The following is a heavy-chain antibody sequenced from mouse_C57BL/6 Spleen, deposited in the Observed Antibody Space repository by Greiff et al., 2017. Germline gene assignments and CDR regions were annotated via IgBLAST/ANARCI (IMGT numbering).Heavy chain of an antibody. CDR3: ARGRDY. CDR1: GYTFTNYW. Sequence: QFQLQQSGAELVRPGTSVKMSCKAPGYTFTNYWIGWAKQRPGHGLEWIGDIYPGGGYPNYNQKFKGKATLPSDNSTTTAYMQSSSLTSEDSAIYCCARGRDYWGQGTTLTVSS. V-gene: IGHV1-63*01. CDR2: IYPGGGYP. J-gene: IGHJ2*01.